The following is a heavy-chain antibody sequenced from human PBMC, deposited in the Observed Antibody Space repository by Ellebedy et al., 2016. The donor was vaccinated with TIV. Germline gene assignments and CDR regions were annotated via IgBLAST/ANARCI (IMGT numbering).Heavy chain of an antibody. D-gene: IGHD3-16*01. CDR3: ATDRGVKGEFDN. J-gene: IGHJ4*02. CDR1: GYSISSSYY. V-gene: IGHV4-38-2*02. Sequence: GSLRLSXTVSGYSISSSYYWGWVRQPPGKGLEWIATIYRSGSTYYNPSLKSRVTISTDTSKNQFSLKLSSVTAADTAVYYCATDRGVKGEFDNWGQGTLVTVSS. CDR2: IYRSGST.